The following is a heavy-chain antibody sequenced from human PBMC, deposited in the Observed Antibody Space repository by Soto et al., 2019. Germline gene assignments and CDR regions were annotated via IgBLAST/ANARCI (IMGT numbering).Heavy chain of an antibody. CDR1: GFTFSSYA. J-gene: IGHJ2*01. D-gene: IGHD4-17*01. CDR3: ARVTTVNYWYLDL. CDR2: IYYSGST. Sequence: LRLSCAASGFTFSSYAMSWVRQPPGKGLEWIGYIYYSGSTNYNPSLKSRSTISVDTSKNQFSLKVSSVTAADTAVYYCARVTTVNYWYLDLWGRGTLVTVSS. V-gene: IGHV4-30-4*08.